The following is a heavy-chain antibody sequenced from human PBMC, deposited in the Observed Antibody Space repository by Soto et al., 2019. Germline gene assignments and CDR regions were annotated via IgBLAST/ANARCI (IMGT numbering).Heavy chain of an antibody. V-gene: IGHV3-23*01. Sequence: EVQLLESGGDFVQPGGSLRLSCAASGFTFSSYAMSWVRQAPGKGLECVSSISGSGDNTYYADSVRGRFTISRDNSKNTLYLQMNCLRAEDTALYFCAKDYVGIVADAFDIWGQGTVVTVSS. CDR1: GFTFSSYA. CDR3: AKDYVGIVADAFDI. J-gene: IGHJ3*02. D-gene: IGHD5-12*01. CDR2: ISGSGDNT.